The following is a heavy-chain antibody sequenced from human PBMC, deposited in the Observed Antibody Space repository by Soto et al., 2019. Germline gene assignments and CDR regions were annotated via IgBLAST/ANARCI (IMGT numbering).Heavy chain of an antibody. D-gene: IGHD3-10*01. Sequence: QVPLVQSGAEVKKPGSSVKGSCKASGGTFSSYAISWVRQAPGQGLEWMGGIIPIFGTANYAQKFQGRVTIGADGSTSTAYMELSSKRAEDTAVYYCASQLWAGYNYDDWGQGALVTVSS. J-gene: IGHJ4*02. CDR2: IIPIFGTA. CDR1: GGTFSSYA. V-gene: IGHV1-69*12. CDR3: ASQLWAGYNYDD.